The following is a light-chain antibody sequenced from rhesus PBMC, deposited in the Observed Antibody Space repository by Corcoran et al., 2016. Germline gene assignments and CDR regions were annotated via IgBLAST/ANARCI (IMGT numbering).Light chain of an antibody. Sequence: DIVMTQTPLSLPVTPGEPASISCRSSQSLLHSNGYTYLDWYLQKPGQSPQLLMYFASYRASGGPDRVSGSGSGTDFTLAISRVEAEDIGVYYCMPGTQLPLPFGRGTKVEIK. CDR3: MPGTQLPLP. V-gene: IGKV2-91*01. CDR1: QSLLHSNGYTY. CDR2: FAS. J-gene: IGKJ4*01.